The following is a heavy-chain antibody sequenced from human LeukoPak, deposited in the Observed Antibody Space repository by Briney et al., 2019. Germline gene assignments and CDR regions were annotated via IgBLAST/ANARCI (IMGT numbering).Heavy chain of an antibody. J-gene: IGHJ4*02. V-gene: IGHV4-61*08. CDR2: IYYSGST. Sequence: SETLSLTCAVSGGSISSGGYSWSWIRQPPGKGLEWIEYIYYSGSTNYNPSLKSRVAISVDTSKNQFSLKLNSVTAADTAVYYCARAYSGSYYWGFDYWGQGTLVTVSS. D-gene: IGHD1-26*01. CDR3: ARAYSGSYYWGFDY. CDR1: GGSISSGGYS.